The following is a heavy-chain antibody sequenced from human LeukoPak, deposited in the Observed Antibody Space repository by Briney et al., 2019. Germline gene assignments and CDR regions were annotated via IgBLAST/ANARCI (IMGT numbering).Heavy chain of an antibody. CDR2: IYSSGST. D-gene: IGHD3-22*01. J-gene: IGHJ4*02. V-gene: IGHV4-4*07. CDR3: ARGRYDGSGYFFFDF. Sequence: SDTLSLTCSVSGASISSHYWSWIRQPAGEGLEGVGRIYSSGSTNYNPSLESRVTISLDTSKNQFSLNLGSVTAADTAVYYCARGRYDGSGYFFFDFWGQGTLVAVSS. CDR1: GASISSHY.